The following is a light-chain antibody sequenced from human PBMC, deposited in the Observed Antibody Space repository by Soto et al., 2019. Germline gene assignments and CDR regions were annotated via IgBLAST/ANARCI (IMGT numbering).Light chain of an antibody. J-gene: IGLJ1*01. V-gene: IGLV1-47*02. CDR3: AAWDDSLSGSYV. Sequence: QSVLTQPPSASGTPGQRVTISCSGSSSNIGSNYVYWYQQLPGTAPKLLLYSNNQRPSGVPDRFSGSQSGTSASLAISGLRSEDEAEYFCAAWDDSLSGSYVFGTGTKVTVL. CDR2: SNN. CDR1: SSNIGSNY.